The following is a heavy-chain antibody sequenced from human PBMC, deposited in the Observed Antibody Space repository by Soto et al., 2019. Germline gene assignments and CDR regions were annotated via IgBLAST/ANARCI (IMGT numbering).Heavy chain of an antibody. CDR1: GGSINSGGYY. CDR3: ARVKQQLVLTLDP. D-gene: IGHD6-13*01. Sequence: SETLSLTCTVSGGSINSGGYYWSWIRQHPGKGLEWIGKIFYTGSTSYNPSLKSRVNISVDTSKKQFSLQLNSVTAADTAVYYCARVKQQLVLTLDPWGQGTLVTVSS. CDR2: IFYTGST. V-gene: IGHV4-31*03. J-gene: IGHJ5*02.